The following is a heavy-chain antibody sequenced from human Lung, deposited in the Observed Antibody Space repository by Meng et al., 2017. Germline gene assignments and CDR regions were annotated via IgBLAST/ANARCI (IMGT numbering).Heavy chain of an antibody. CDR2: MSFDGAQI. J-gene: IGHJ2*01. CDR1: GFTFNTYA. Sequence: QGGVVESGGGVVQPGGSLRLSCAASGFTFNTYAMHWVRQAPGKGLEWVSLMSFDGAQIYYSDSVRGRFTISRDNSKNTLYLQMNSLRAEDTAVYYCARDKPPNDVWGRGTLVTVSS. V-gene: IGHV3-30*01. CDR3: ARDKPPNDV.